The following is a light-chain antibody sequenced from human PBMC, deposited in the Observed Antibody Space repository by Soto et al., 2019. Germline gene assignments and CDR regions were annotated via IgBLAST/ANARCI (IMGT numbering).Light chain of an antibody. V-gene: IGLV2-23*01. CDR2: EGS. CDR3: CSYAGSSTYV. CDR1: SSDVGTYNL. Sequence: QSALTQPASVSGSPGQSITISCTGTSSDVGTYNLVSWYQHHPGKAPKLMIYEGSKRPSGVSNRFSGSKSGNTAPLTISGLQAEDEADYYCCSYAGSSTYVFGTGTKVTVL. J-gene: IGLJ1*01.